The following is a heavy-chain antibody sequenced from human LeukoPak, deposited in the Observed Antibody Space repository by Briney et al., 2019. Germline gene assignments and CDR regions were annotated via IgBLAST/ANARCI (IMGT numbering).Heavy chain of an antibody. CDR1: GFTFSYYN. J-gene: IGHJ3*02. Sequence: GGSLRLSCAASGFTFSYYNMNWVRQAPGKGLEWVSSISLSSSYMYYADSVKGRFTISRDNAKNSLYLQMNSLRAEDTAVYYCARDSPQQDGYGFDIWGQGTMVTVSS. CDR2: ISLSSSYM. D-gene: IGHD5-24*01. CDR3: ARDSPQQDGYGFDI. V-gene: IGHV3-21*01.